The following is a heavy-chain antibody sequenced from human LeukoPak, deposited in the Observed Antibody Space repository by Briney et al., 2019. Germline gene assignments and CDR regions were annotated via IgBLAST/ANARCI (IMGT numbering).Heavy chain of an antibody. Sequence: SVKVSCKASGGTFSSYAISWVRQAPGQGLEWMGRIIPIFGTANYAQKFQGRVTITTDESTSTAYMKLSSLRSEDTAVYYCARGKVWLGDYYYYYMDVWGKGTTVTVSS. CDR2: IIPIFGTA. V-gene: IGHV1-69*05. J-gene: IGHJ6*03. D-gene: IGHD3-10*01. CDR3: ARGKVWLGDYYYYYMDV. CDR1: GGTFSSYA.